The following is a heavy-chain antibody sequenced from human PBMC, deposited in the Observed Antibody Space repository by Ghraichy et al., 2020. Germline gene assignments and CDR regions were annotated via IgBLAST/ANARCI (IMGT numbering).Heavy chain of an antibody. CDR2: ISRNSGSI. CDR1: GFTFDDYA. J-gene: IGHJ3*02. Sequence: SCAASGFTFDDYAMHWVRQAPGKGLEWVSGISRNSGSIGYADSVKGRFTISSDNAKNYLYLQMNRLRAEDTALYYSAKDMDEGRRLHRGFAFDIWGQETMVTVSS. V-gene: IGHV3-9*01. D-gene: IGHD5-24*01. CDR3: AKDMDEGRRLHRGFAFDI.